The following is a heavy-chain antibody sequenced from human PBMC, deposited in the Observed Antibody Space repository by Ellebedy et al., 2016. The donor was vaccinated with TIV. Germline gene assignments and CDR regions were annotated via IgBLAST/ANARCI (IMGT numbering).Heavy chain of an antibody. D-gene: IGHD3-10*01. V-gene: IGHV3-30*18. CDR3: AKDSGGSGNYNYLDY. CDR2: ISYDGSNK. Sequence: GESLKISCAASGFTFSSYGMHWVRQAPGKGLEWVAAISYDGSNKYYADSVKDRFTISRDNSKSTLYLQMNSLRVEDTAVYYCAKDSGGSGNYNYLDYWGQGTLVTVSS. CDR1: GFTFSSYG. J-gene: IGHJ4*02.